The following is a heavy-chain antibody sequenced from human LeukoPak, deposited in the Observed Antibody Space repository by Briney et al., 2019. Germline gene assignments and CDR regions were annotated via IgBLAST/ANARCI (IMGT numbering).Heavy chain of an antibody. Sequence: SETLSLTCAVSGGSISSSNWWSWVRQPPGKGLEWIGEIYHSGGTNYNPSLKSRVTISVDKSKNQFSLKLSSVTAADTAVYYCAGVADFGELLYFDYWGQGTLVTVSS. D-gene: IGHD3-10*01. J-gene: IGHJ4*02. CDR2: IYHSGGT. CDR3: AGVADFGELLYFDY. CDR1: GGSISSSNW. V-gene: IGHV4-4*02.